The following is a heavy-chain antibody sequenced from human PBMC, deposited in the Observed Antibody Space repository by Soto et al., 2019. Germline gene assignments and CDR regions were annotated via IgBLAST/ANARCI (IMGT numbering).Heavy chain of an antibody. Sequence: ASVKVSCKTSCYTFSNYVITWVRQAPGQPLEWLGWISLYSDGTNYAQKFKGRVSMTTDTSTTTASMDLRSLRSDDTAVYYCARVVPGAEAWFGPWGQGTLVTVS. CDR1: CYTFSNYV. V-gene: IGHV1-18*01. CDR3: ARVVPGAEAWFGP. CDR2: ISLYSDGT. J-gene: IGHJ5*02. D-gene: IGHD2-2*01.